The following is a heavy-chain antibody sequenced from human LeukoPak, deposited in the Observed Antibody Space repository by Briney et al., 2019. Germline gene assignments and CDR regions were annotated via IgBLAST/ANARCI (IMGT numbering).Heavy chain of an antibody. CDR2: IKSKTDGGTT. V-gene: IGHV3-15*01. CDR3: TTAGYRVAGTGEYYFDY. J-gene: IGHJ4*02. Sequence: GGSLRLSCAASGFTFSSYGLTWVRQAPGKGLEWVGRIKSKTDGGTTDYAAPVKGRFTISRDDSKNTMYLQMNSLKTEDTAVYYCTTAGYRVAGTGEYYFDYWGQGTLVTVSS. CDR1: GFTFSSYG. D-gene: IGHD6-19*01.